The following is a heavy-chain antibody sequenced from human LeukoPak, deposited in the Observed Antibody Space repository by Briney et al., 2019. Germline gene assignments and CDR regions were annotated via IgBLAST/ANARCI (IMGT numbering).Heavy chain of an antibody. V-gene: IGHV4-39*01. CDR3: ARRRYYDGSGYLE. D-gene: IGHD3-22*01. CDR2: IYYSGRT. Sequence: SETLSLTCSVSGDSVSRSDSYWDWIRQPPGKGLEWIGTIYYSGRTYYSPSLKSRVTMSVDTSNNQFSLNLRSERAAYTAVFYFARRRYYDGSGYLEWGQGTLLSVSS. CDR1: GDSVSRSDSY. J-gene: IGHJ1*01.